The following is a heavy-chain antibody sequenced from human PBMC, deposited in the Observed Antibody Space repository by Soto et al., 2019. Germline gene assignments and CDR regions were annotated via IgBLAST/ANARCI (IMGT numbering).Heavy chain of an antibody. CDR1: GFTFSSYA. J-gene: IGHJ6*02. D-gene: IGHD3-3*01. CDR2: ISYDGSNK. CDR3: ARGYDFWSGYYYRYGMDV. V-gene: IGHV3-30-3*01. Sequence: PGGSLRLSCAAAGFTFSSYAMHWVRQAPGKGLEWVAVISYDGSNKNYADSVKGRFTISRDNSKNTLYLQMNSLRAEDTAVYYCARGYDFWSGYYYRYGMDVWGQGTTVTVSS.